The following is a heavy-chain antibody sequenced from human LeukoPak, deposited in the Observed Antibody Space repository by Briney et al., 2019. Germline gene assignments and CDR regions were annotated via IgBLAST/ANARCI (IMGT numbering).Heavy chain of an antibody. CDR3: AGSGYYDYYYYGMDV. Sequence: SETLSLTCTVSGGSISSYYWSWIRQPPGKGLEWIGYIYYSGSTNYNPSLKSRVTISVDTSKNQFSLKLSSVTAADTAVYYCAGSGYYDYYYYGMDVWGQGTTVTVSS. V-gene: IGHV4-59*01. CDR1: GGSISSYY. CDR2: IYYSGST. J-gene: IGHJ6*02. D-gene: IGHD3-22*01.